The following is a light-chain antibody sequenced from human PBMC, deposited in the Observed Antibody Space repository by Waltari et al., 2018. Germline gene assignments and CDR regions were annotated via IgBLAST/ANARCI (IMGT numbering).Light chain of an antibody. J-gene: IGLJ2*01. CDR1: RVKSTS. CDR3: QVCDSSSDPI. CDR2: DDT. Sequence: SYVLSQSPSVSVAPGQTARITCGGDRVKSTSLHWYQQTPGQPPRLVMYDDTDRPSGIPGRFSGSLSGSTATLIIRRVEAGDEADYYCQVCDSSSDPIFGGGTKLTVL. V-gene: IGLV3-21*02.